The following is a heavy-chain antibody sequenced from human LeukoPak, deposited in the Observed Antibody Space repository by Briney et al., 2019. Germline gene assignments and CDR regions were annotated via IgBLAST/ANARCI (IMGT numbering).Heavy chain of an antibody. J-gene: IGHJ2*01. D-gene: IGHD6-19*01. V-gene: IGHV3-21*01. CDR1: AFTFSTYT. Sequence: GGSLRLSCVASAFTFSTYTMNWVRQAPGKGLEWVSSICGANNSTHYADSVKGRFTISRDNAKNTLYLQMNSLRAEDTAVYYCARDSPSGFFDLWGRGTLVTVSS. CDR2: ICGANNST. CDR3: ARDSPSGFFDL.